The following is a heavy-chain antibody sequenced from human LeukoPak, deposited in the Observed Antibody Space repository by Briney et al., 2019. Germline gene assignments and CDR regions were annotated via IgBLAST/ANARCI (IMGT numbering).Heavy chain of an antibody. D-gene: IGHD3-9*01. CDR3: ARDSRNYDILTGPDY. V-gene: IGHV3-21*01. J-gene: IGHJ4*02. CDR2: ISSSSSYI. CDR1: GFTFSSYS. Sequence: PGGSLRLSCAASGFTFSSYSMNWVRQAPGKGLEWVSSISSSSSYIYYTDSVKGRFTISRDNAKNSLYLQMNSLRAEDTAVYYCARDSRNYDILTGPDYWGQGTLVTVSS.